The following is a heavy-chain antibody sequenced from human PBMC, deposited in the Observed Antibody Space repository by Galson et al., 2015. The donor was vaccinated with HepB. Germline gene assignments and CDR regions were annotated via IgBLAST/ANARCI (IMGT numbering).Heavy chain of an antibody. J-gene: IGHJ4*02. CDR1: GFALRTYA. CDR2: ITGNRNYI. V-gene: IGHV3-23*01. Sequence: SLRLSCAVSGFALRTYAMSWVRQVPGKGLEWVSIITGNRNYIKYADSVGGRFTISKDDSTNTLYLQMNSLRAEDTAIYYCAKDQKVDGLFDLDYWGQGTQVTVSS. CDR3: AKDQKVDGLFDLDY. D-gene: IGHD2-8*01.